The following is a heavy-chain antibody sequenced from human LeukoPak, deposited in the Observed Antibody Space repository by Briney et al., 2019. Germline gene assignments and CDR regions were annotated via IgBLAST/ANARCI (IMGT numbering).Heavy chain of an antibody. CDR1: GFNVSNNY. V-gene: IGHV3-53*01. CDR3: ARDRGAAAGN. Sequence: PGGSLRLSCAASGFNVSNNYMSWVRQAPGKGLEWVSVIYRGGSTYYVDSVKGRFTMSRDNSKNTVYLQMGSLRAEDTAVYYCARDRGAAAGNWGQGTLVTVSS. CDR2: IYRGGST. D-gene: IGHD6-13*01. J-gene: IGHJ4*02.